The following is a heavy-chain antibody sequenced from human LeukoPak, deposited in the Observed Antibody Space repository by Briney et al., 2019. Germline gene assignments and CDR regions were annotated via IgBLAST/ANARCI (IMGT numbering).Heavy chain of an antibody. CDR2: IYHSGST. Sequence: SQTLSLTCAVSGGSISSGGYSWSWIRQPPGKGLEWIGYIYHSGSTYYNPSLKSRVTISVDRSKNQFSLKLSSVTAADTAVYYCARVWFGASDYWGQGTLVTVSS. V-gene: IGHV4-30-2*01. D-gene: IGHD3-10*01. CDR3: ARVWFGASDY. CDR1: GGSISSGGYS. J-gene: IGHJ4*02.